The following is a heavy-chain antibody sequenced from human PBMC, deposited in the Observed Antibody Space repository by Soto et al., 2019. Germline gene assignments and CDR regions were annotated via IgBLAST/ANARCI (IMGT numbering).Heavy chain of an antibody. V-gene: IGHV3-23*01. J-gene: IGHJ1*01. Sequence: GGSLRLSCAASGFTFNTYVMTWVRQAPGKGLEWVSAISGSGGTTYHADSVKGRFTISRDNSKNTLYLQMNSLRAEDTAVYYCATPTKGIAVAGLYFQHWGQGTRVTVSS. CDR1: GFTFNTYV. D-gene: IGHD6-19*01. CDR2: ISGSGGTT. CDR3: ATPTKGIAVAGLYFQH.